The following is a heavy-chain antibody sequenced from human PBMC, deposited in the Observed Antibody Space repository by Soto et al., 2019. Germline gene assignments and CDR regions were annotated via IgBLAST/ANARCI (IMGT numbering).Heavy chain of an antibody. V-gene: IGHV1-46*01. CDR1: GYTFTTYY. Sequence: QVQLVQSGAEVKDPGASVTVSCKASGYTFTTYYIHWVRQAPGQGLEWMGFINPSAGSTSYSWKFQGRVTMTRDTSTSTVYVELSSLRSVDTAVYYCARNKASGLDIWGQGSMVTV. CDR3: ARNKASGLDI. D-gene: IGHD6-25*01. CDR2: INPSAGST. J-gene: IGHJ3*02.